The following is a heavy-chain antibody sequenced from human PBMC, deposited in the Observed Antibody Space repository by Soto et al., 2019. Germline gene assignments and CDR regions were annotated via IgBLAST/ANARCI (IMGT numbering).Heavy chain of an antibody. V-gene: IGHV1-69*13. CDR3: ARGGPYYDFWSGSIYYYYAMDV. Sequence: GASVKVSCKASGGTFSSYAISWVRQAPGQGLEWMGGIIPIFGTANYAQKFQGRVTITADESTSTAYMELSSLRSEDTAVYYCARGGPYYDFWSGSIYYYYAMDVWGQGTTVT. D-gene: IGHD3-3*01. CDR1: GGTFSSYA. J-gene: IGHJ6*02. CDR2: IIPIFGTA.